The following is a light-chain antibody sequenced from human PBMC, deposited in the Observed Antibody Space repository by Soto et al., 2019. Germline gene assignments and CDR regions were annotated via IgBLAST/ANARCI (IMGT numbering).Light chain of an antibody. V-gene: IGKV3-20*01. CDR2: GAS. Sequence: TVLTQFPGSLSLSPGERATLSCRASQSISDNYLAWYQQRPGQAPRLLIYGASSRATGIPDRFSGSGSGTDFTLTISRLETEDFAVYFCQRYGSSSSWTFGQGTKVDIK. CDR1: QSISDNY. CDR3: QRYGSSSSWT. J-gene: IGKJ1*01.